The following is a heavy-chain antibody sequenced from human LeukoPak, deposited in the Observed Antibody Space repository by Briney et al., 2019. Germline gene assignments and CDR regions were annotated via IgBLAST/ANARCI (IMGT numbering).Heavy chain of an antibody. Sequence: GRSLRLSCAASGFIFNDYAMHWVRQAPGKGLEWVSSISGSGGSTNYADSVKGRFTISRDNSKNTLDLQMNSLRVEDTAVYYCAKDSGVSIVDLYGMDVWGQGTTVTVSS. CDR2: ISGSGGST. D-gene: IGHD1-26*01. V-gene: IGHV3-23*01. CDR1: GFIFNDYA. J-gene: IGHJ6*02. CDR3: AKDSGVSIVDLYGMDV.